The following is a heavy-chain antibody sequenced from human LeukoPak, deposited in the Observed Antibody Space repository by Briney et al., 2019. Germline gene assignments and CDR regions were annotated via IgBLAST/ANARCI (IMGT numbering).Heavy chain of an antibody. CDR2: IKQDGSEK. CDR3: ARESDILTGYYSSYFDY. D-gene: IGHD3-9*01. J-gene: IGHJ4*02. CDR1: GFTFSSYW. Sequence: GGSLRLSCAASGFTFSSYWMSWVRQAPGKGLEWVANIKQDGSEKYYMDSVKGRFTISRDNAKNSLYLQMNSLRAEDTAVYYCARESDILTGYYSSYFDYWGQGTLVTVSS. V-gene: IGHV3-7*01.